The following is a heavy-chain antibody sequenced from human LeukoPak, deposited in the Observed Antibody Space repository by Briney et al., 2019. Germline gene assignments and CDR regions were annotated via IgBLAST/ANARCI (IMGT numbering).Heavy chain of an antibody. Sequence: SETLALTCIVSGGSIGSYYWSWIRQPPGKGLEWIGYIYYTGSTNYNPSLKSRVTISMDTSKNQISLKLSSVTAADTAVYYCARDKAGYTEYWGQGTLVTVSS. D-gene: IGHD5-18*01. V-gene: IGHV4-59*01. CDR2: IYYTGST. J-gene: IGHJ4*02. CDR3: ARDKAGYTEY. CDR1: GGSIGSYY.